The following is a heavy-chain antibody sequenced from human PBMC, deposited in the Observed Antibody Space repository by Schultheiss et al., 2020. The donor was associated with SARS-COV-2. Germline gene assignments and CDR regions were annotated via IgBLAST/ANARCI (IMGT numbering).Heavy chain of an antibody. D-gene: IGHD1-26*01. CDR1: GDSISSYY. Sequence: SETLSLTCTVSGDSISSYYWSWIRQPPGKGLEWIGYVSHSGSTKYNPSLKSRVAMSVDTSKNQFSLKLSSVTAADTAVYYCAREGGSYWGDAFDIWGQGTMVTVSS. J-gene: IGHJ3*02. CDR3: AREGGSYWGDAFDI. V-gene: IGHV4-59*01. CDR2: VSHSGST.